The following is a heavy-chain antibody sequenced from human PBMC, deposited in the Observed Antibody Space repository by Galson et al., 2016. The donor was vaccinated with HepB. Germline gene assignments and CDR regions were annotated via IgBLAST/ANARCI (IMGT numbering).Heavy chain of an antibody. CDR2: MIPMLATA. J-gene: IGHJ6*02. Sequence: SVKVSCKASGGTFSRFAISWVRQAPGQGLEWMGGMIPMLATAHYAQRFQGRVTVSADESTSTAYIELSSLRSDDTAVYYCARSFWGKYETGYYHYALDFWGQGTTVTVSS. CDR3: ARSFWGKYETGYYHYALDF. CDR1: GGTFSRFA. V-gene: IGHV1-69*13. D-gene: IGHD3-16*01.